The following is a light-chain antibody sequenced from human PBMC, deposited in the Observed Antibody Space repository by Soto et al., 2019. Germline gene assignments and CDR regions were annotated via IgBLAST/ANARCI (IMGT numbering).Light chain of an antibody. CDR1: SSDVGGYNY. J-gene: IGLJ2*01. V-gene: IGLV2-11*01. Sequence: QSALTQPRSVSGSPGQSVTISCTGTSSDVGGYNYVSWYQQHPGKAPKLMIYDVSKRPSGVPDRFSGSKSGNTASLTISGLQAEDEADYYCCSYAGNGVVFGGGTQLTVL. CDR3: CSYAGNGVV. CDR2: DVS.